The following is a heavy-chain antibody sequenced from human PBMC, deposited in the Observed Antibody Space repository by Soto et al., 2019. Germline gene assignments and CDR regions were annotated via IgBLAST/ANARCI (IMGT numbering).Heavy chain of an antibody. CDR3: ATSSTIVGVVPYGMAG. J-gene: IGHJ6*02. CDR1: GFTFSDYY. Sequence: VGSLRLSCAASGFTFSDYYMSWIRQAPGKGLEWVSYISSSGSTIYYADSVKGRFTISRDNAKNSLYLQMNSLRAEDTAVYYCATSSTIVGVVPYGMAGWGQGTTVTVAS. CDR2: ISSSGSTI. V-gene: IGHV3-11*01. D-gene: IGHD3-3*01.